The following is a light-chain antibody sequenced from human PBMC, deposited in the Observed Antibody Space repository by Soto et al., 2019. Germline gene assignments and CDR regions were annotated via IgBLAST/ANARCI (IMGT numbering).Light chain of an antibody. V-gene: IGLV2-14*01. CDR2: EVN. CDR3: SSYTSNTTRV. J-gene: IGLJ3*02. CDR1: SSDVGGYNY. Sequence: QSALTQPASVSGSPGQSITISCTGTSSDVGGYNYVSWYQQHPGNAPKLMIYEVNNRPSGVSNRFSGSKSGNTASLTISGLQAEDEADYYCSSYTSNTTRVFGGGTKPTVL.